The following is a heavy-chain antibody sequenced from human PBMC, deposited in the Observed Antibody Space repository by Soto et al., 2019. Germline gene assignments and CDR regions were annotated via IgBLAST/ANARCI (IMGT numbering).Heavy chain of an antibody. CDR3: ASIRDYDSSGYYLTGAFDI. J-gene: IGHJ3*02. CDR2: IYPSDGST. V-gene: IGHV1-46*01. CDR1: GYTFTSYY. D-gene: IGHD3-22*01. Sequence: GASVKVSCKASGYTFTSYYMHWVRQAPGQGLEWMGRIYPSDGSTSYAQKFQGRVTMTGVTSTSTAYMELSSLSSEDTAVYYCASIRDYDSSGYYLTGAFDIWGQGTMVTVSS.